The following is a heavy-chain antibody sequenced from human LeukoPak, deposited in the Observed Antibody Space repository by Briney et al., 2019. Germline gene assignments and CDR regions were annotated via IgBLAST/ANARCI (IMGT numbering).Heavy chain of an antibody. J-gene: IGHJ6*02. Sequence: SETLSLTCTVSGGSISSSYSYWGWIRQPPGKGLEWIGNIYYSGSTYYSPSLTSRITVSVDTSENQFSLKLSSVTAADTAVYYCARAHSIASYYYGVDVWGQGTTVTVSS. V-gene: IGHV4-39*07. D-gene: IGHD2/OR15-2a*01. CDR2: IYYSGST. CDR1: GGSISSSYSY. CDR3: ARAHSIASYYYGVDV.